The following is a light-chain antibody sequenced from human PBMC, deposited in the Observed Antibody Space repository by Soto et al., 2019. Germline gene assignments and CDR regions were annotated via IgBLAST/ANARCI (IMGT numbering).Light chain of an antibody. Sequence: QSVLTQPPSESGTPGQRVTISCSGSRSNIGSSTVNWYQQVPGTAPKFLIYSNNQRPSGVPKRFSGSKSGTSASLAISGLQSEDEADYYCATWDDSLNGHVVFGGGTKLTVL. CDR3: ATWDDSLNGHVV. CDR2: SNN. V-gene: IGLV1-44*01. CDR1: RSNIGSST. J-gene: IGLJ2*01.